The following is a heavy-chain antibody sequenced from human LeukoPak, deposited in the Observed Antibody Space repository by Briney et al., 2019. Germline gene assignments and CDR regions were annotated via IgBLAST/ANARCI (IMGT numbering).Heavy chain of an antibody. CDR2: ISYDGSNK. CDR1: GFTFSSYA. CDR3: ARGRRITMVRGVTPGAFDI. D-gene: IGHD3-10*01. Sequence: GGSLRLSCAASGFTFSSYAMHWVRQAPGKGLEWVAVISYDGSNKYYADSVKGRFTISRDNAKNSLYLQMNSLRAEDTAVYYCARGRRITMVRGVTPGAFDIWGQGTMVTVSS. V-gene: IGHV3-30-3*01. J-gene: IGHJ3*02.